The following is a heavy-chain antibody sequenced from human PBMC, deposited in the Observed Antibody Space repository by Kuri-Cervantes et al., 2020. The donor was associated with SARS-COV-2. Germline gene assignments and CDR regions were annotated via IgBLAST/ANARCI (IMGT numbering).Heavy chain of an antibody. CDR1: GFTFSSYA. D-gene: IGHD2-2*01. CDR3: AKDGDIVVVPAAMSFDY. Sequence: GGSLRLSCSASGFTFSSYAMHWVRQAPGKGLEYVSAISSNGGSTYYADSVKGRFTISRDNSKNTLYLQMNSLRAEDTAVYYCAKDGDIVVVPAAMSFDYWGQGTLVTVSS. J-gene: IGHJ4*02. CDR2: ISSNGGST. V-gene: IGHV3-64*04.